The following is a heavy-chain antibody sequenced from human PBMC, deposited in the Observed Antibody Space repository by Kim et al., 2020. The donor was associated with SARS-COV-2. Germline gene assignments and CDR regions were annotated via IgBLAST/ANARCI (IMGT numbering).Heavy chain of an antibody. CDR1: GFTFSNYW. D-gene: IGHD6-13*01. Sequence: GGSLRLSCAASGFTFSNYWMHWVRQVPGKGLLWLSRIKGDGSGATYADPVKGRFTVSRDNAKNMVYLQINSLRVEDTAVYYCARDLHVAAVDYWGQGTLV. CDR2: IKGDGSGA. CDR3: ARDLHVAAVDY. J-gene: IGHJ4*02. V-gene: IGHV3-74*03.